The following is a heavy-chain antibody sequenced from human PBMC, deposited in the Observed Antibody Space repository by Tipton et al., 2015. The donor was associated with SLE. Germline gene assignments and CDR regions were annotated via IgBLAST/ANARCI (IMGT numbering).Heavy chain of an antibody. D-gene: IGHD2-15*01. Sequence: TLSLTCPVSGGSISSGGYYWSWIRQHPGKGLEWIGYIYYSGSTYYNPSLKSRVTISVDTSKNQFSLKLSSVTAADTAVYYCARGGGSNEGYFDYWGQGTLVTVSS. V-gene: IGHV4-31*03. CDR2: IYYSGST. J-gene: IGHJ4*02. CDR3: ARGGGSNEGYFDY. CDR1: GGSISSGGYY.